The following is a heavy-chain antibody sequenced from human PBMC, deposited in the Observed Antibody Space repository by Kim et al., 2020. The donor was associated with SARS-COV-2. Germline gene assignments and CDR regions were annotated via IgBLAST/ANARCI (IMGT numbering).Heavy chain of an antibody. J-gene: IGHJ4*02. Sequence: GGSLRLSCAASGFTFTSYAMSWVRQAPGKGLEWVSAITNSGGSTYYADSVKGRFTISRDNSKNTLYLQMSSLRAGDAALYFCAKVVRYFDWTIGYFDSWGQGTLVTVSS. CDR1: GFTFTSYA. CDR2: ITNSGGST. V-gene: IGHV3-23*01. D-gene: IGHD3-9*01. CDR3: AKVVRYFDWTIGYFDS.